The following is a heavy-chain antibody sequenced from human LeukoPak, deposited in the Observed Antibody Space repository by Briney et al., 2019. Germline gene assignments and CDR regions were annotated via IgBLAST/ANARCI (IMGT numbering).Heavy chain of an antibody. CDR3: AKRAAAGTFDY. CDR1: GGTFSSYA. V-gene: IGHV1-69*06. J-gene: IGHJ4*02. Sequence: GASVKVSCKASGGTFSSYAISWVRQAPGQGLEWMGGIIPIFGTANYAQKFQGRVTITADKSTSTAYMELSSLRSEDTAVYYCAKRAAAGTFDYWGQGTLVTVSS. CDR2: IIPIFGTA. D-gene: IGHD6-13*01.